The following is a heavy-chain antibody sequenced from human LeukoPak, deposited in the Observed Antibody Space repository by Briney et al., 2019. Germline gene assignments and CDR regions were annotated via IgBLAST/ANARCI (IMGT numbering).Heavy chain of an antibody. CDR3: ARHTRASQYYFDY. CDR2: ISDDSYNI. D-gene: IGHD3-3*01. V-gene: IGHV3-48*01. CDR1: GFTFSSHS. Sequence: GGSLRLSCAASGFTFSSHSMSWARQAPGRGLEWISFISDDSYNIDYADSVRGRFTVSRDNAKNSLYLQMNSLRVEDTAVYYCARHTRASQYYFDYWGQGTLVTVSS. J-gene: IGHJ4*02.